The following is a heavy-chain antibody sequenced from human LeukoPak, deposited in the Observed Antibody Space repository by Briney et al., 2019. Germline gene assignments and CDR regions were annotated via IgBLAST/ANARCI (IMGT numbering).Heavy chain of an antibody. D-gene: IGHD3-3*01. J-gene: IGHJ6*02. CDR1: GYTFTGYY. V-gene: IGHV1-2*02. CDR2: INPNSGGT. CDR3: ARDPRGSGNTNYYYYYGMDV. Sequence: ASVKVSCKASGYTFTGYYMHWVRQAPGQGLEWMGWINPNSGGTNYAQKFQGRVTMTRDTSISTAYMELSRLRSDDTAVYYCARDPRGSGNTNYYYYYGMDVWGQGTPVTVSS.